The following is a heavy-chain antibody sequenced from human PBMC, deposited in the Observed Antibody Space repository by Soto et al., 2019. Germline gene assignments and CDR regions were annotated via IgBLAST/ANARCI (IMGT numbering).Heavy chain of an antibody. CDR3: ARGLYSVFDY. Sequence: SETLSLTCAVYGGSFSGYYWSWIRQPPGKGLEWIGEINHSGSTSYNPSLKSRVTISVDTSKNQFSLKLSSVTAADTAVYYCARGLYSVFDYWGQGTLVTVSS. V-gene: IGHV4-34*01. J-gene: IGHJ4*02. D-gene: IGHD5-12*01. CDR2: INHSGST. CDR1: GGSFSGYY.